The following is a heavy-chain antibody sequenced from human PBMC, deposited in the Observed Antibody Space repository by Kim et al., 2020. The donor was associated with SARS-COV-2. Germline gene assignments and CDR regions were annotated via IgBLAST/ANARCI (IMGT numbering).Heavy chain of an antibody. CDR1: GGSISSYY. J-gene: IGHJ3*02. V-gene: IGHV4-59*13. Sequence: SETLSLTCTVSGGSISSYYWSWIRQPPGKGLEWIGYIYYSGSTNYNPSLKSRVTISVDTSKNQFSLKLSSVTAADTAVYYCARAPRFSGYYHFDIWGQGTMVTVSS. CDR2: IYYSGST. CDR3: ARAPRFSGYYHFDI. D-gene: IGHD3-22*01.